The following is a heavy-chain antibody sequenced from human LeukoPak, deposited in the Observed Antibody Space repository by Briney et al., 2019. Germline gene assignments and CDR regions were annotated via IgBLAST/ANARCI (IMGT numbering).Heavy chain of an antibody. J-gene: IGHJ4*02. CDR3: ARDHCSPGTCLGGH. CDR1: GDTFIPYT. D-gene: IGHD2-15*01. CDR2: IIPSLDVS. Sequence: GASVKVSCKASGDTFIPYTFSWVRQAPGQGLEWIGRIIPSLDVSNYAQKFQGRVTLSADKDTTTTYMELTSLRSEDTAIYYCARDHCSPGTCLGGHWGQGTLVTVSS. V-gene: IGHV1-69*04.